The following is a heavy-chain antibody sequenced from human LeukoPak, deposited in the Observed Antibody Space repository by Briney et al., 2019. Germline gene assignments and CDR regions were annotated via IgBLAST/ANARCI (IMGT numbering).Heavy chain of an antibody. D-gene: IGHD4-17*01. CDR3: ARDTTVTSPNAFDI. CDR1: GFTFSSYG. Sequence: PGGSLRLSCAASGFTFSSYGMHWVRQAPGKGLEWVAVIWYDGSNKYYADSVKGRFTISRDNSKNTLYLQMNSLRAEDTAVYYCARDTTVTSPNAFDIWGQGTMVTVSS. CDR2: IWYDGSNK. J-gene: IGHJ3*02. V-gene: IGHV3-33*01.